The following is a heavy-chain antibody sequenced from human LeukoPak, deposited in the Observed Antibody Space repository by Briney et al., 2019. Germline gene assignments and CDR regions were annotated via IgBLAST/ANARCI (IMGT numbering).Heavy chain of an antibody. V-gene: IGHV3-20*04. CDR2: INWNGGST. Sequence: GGSLRLSCTASGFTFDDYGMSWVRQAPGKGLEWVSGINWNGGSTGYADSVKGRFTISRDNAKNSLYLQMNSLRAEDTALYYCAGGLTYSSGYDAFDIWGQGTMVTVSS. CDR3: AGGLTYSSGYDAFDI. J-gene: IGHJ3*02. CDR1: GFTFDDYG. D-gene: IGHD6-19*01.